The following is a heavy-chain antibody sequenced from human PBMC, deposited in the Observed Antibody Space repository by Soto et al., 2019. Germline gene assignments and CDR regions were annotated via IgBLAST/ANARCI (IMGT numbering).Heavy chain of an antibody. D-gene: IGHD3-22*01. CDR1: GGSVSSGSFY. J-gene: IGHJ4*02. CDR3: ALYNYDSSAYDVPLVFHS. Sequence: QVQLQESGPGLVKPSETLSLTCSVSGGSVSSGSFYWNWIRQPPGKGLEWIGYTYYLGTTNYNPSLKSRVSISIDTSKNQFSLNLRSVTAADSAVYYCALYNYDSSAYDVPLVFHSWGLGTLLTVSS. V-gene: IGHV4-61*01. CDR2: TYYLGTT.